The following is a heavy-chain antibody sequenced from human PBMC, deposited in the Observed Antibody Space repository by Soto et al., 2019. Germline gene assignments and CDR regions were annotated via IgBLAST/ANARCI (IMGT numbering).Heavy chain of an antibody. Sequence: PGGSLRLSCAASGFTFSGSAIHWVRQASGKGLEWVSAISGSGGGTYYSDSVKGRFTISRDNSKNTLFLQMNSLTAEDTAVYYCARATTTLTTRPTLVYWGGGTLVTVSS. J-gene: IGHJ4*02. CDR1: GFTFSGSA. V-gene: IGHV3-23*01. CDR2: ISGSGGGT. CDR3: ARATTTLTTRPTLVY. D-gene: IGHD4-17*01.